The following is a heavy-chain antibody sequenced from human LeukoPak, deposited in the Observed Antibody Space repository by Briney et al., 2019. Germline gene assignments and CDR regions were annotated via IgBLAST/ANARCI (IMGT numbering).Heavy chain of an antibody. CDR3: AKDRMVYDILTALVDY. Sequence: GGSLRLSCAASGFNFSSYAMSWVRQAPGKGLEWVSDISRSGGSTYYADSVKGRFTISRDNSKNTLYLQMNSLRAEDTAVYYCAKDRMVYDILTALVDYWGQGTLVTVSS. CDR1: GFNFSSYA. J-gene: IGHJ4*02. CDR2: ISRSGGST. D-gene: IGHD3-9*01. V-gene: IGHV3-23*01.